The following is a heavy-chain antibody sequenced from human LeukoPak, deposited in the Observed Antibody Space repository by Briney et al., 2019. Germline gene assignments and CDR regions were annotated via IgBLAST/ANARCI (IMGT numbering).Heavy chain of an antibody. V-gene: IGHV4-59*08. Sequence: PSETLSLTCTVSGGSITIYYWSWIRQPPGKGLEWIGYVFNSGTTNYNPSLKSRVTISADTSKSQFSLKVRSVTAADTAVYYCARRNGYDTALFDYWGQGTLVTDSS. CDR3: ARRNGYDTALFDY. CDR2: VFNSGTT. CDR1: GGSITIYY. D-gene: IGHD5-12*01. J-gene: IGHJ4*02.